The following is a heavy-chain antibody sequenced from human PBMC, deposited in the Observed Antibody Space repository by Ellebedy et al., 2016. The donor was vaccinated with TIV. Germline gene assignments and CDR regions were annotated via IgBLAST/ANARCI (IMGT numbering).Heavy chain of an antibody. V-gene: IGHV6-1*01. J-gene: IGHJ3*01. CDR2: TCDKFKWYN. CDR1: GDSVSSLSAA. Sequence: SQTLSLTCAISGDSVSSLSAAWNWIRQSPSGGLEWLGRTCDKFKWYNDSAISVRSRISVSPDTSKNLFSLHLQSVTPEDTAVYYCARGTGFYDSSGYFHDAFDFWGQGTMVTVSS. D-gene: IGHD3-22*01. CDR3: ARGTGFYDSSGYFHDAFDF.